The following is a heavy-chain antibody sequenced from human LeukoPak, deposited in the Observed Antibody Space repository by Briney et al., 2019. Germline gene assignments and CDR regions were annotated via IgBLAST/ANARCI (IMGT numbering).Heavy chain of an antibody. D-gene: IGHD3-22*01. CDR3: ARDLGAYYDSSDNWFDP. CDR1: GFTFSSYW. Sequence: GGSLRLSCAASGFTFSSYWMHWVRQAPGKGLVWVSRINTDGSSTSYADSVKGRFTISRDNAKNTLYLQMNSLRAEDTALYYCARDLGAYYDSSDNWFDPWGQGTPVTVSS. J-gene: IGHJ5*02. CDR2: INTDGSST. V-gene: IGHV3-74*01.